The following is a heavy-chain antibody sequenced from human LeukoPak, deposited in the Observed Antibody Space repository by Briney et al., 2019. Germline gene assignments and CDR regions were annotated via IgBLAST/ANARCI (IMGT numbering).Heavy chain of an antibody. CDR2: IYYSGST. J-gene: IGHJ4*02. V-gene: IGHV4-59*08. D-gene: IGHD5-24*01. CDR1: GGSISSYY. Sequence: SETLSLTCSVSGGSISSYYWSWIRQPPGKGLEWIGYIYYSGSTNYNPSLKSRVTISVDTSKNQFSLKLSSVTAADTAVYYCARQAQGDGYNYPPSFDYRGQGTLVTVSS. CDR3: ARQAQGDGYNYPPSFDY.